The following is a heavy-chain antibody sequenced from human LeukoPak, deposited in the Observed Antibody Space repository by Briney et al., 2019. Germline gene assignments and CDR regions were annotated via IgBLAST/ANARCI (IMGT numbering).Heavy chain of an antibody. V-gene: IGHV1-69*13. D-gene: IGHD3-9*01. CDR1: GGTFSSYA. Sequence: SVKVSCKASGGTFSSYAISWVRQAPGQGLEWMGGIIPIFGTANYAQKFQGRVTITADESTSTAYMELSSLRSEDTAVYYCARGTHTNNDILTGYYIRPKEYYYYYGMDVWGQGTTVTVSS. CDR3: ARGTHTNNDILTGYYIRPKEYYYYYGMDV. J-gene: IGHJ6*02. CDR2: IIPIFGTA.